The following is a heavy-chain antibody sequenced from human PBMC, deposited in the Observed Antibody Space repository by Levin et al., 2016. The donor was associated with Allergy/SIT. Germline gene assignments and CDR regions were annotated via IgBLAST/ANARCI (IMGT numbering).Heavy chain of an antibody. Sequence: GSLRLSCAVYGGSFGAYHWVWIRQPPGRGLEWIGEIYHSGTTNFNPSLKSRLTISLDKSKKQFSMTLRSVTAADTAMYYCARGYSGVIAANVALYFDFWGQGTLVTVSS. CDR2: IYHSGTT. CDR3: ARGYSGVIAANVALYFDF. CDR1: GGSFGAYH. J-gene: IGHJ4*02. V-gene: IGHV4-34*01. D-gene: IGHD2-15*01.